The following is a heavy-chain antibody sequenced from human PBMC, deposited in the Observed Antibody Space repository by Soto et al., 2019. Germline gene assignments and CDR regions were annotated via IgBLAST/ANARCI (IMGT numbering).Heavy chain of an antibody. Sequence: QVQLVESGGGVVQPGRSLRLSCAASGFTFSSFGMHWVRQAPGKGLEWVAVISYDGSNKYYADSVKGRFTISRDNSKNTLYLQMNSLRAEDTAVYYCARGPDGSSWQDHWYFDLWVRGTLVTVSS. D-gene: IGHD6-13*01. CDR2: ISYDGSNK. CDR3: ARGPDGSSWQDHWYFDL. J-gene: IGHJ2*01. CDR1: GFTFSSFG. V-gene: IGHV3-30*03.